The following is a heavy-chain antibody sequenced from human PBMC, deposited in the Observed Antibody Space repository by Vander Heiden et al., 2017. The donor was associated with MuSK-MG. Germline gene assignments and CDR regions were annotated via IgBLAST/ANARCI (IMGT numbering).Heavy chain of an antibody. CDR1: GGSISSRSYY. CDR3: ARQGPSWPFSMGYYYYGMDV. V-gene: IGHV4-39*01. CDR2: IYYSGST. Sequence: QLQLQGSGPGLVKPSEPLSLSCTVPGGSISSRSYYWGGIRQPPGKGLEWIGSIYYSGSTYYNPSLKSRVTISVDTSKNQFSLKLSSVTAADTAVYYCARQGPSWPFSMGYYYYGMDVWGQGTTVTVSS. D-gene: IGHD2-21*01. J-gene: IGHJ6*02.